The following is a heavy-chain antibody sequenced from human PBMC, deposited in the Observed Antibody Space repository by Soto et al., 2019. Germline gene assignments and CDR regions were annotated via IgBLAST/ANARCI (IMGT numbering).Heavy chain of an antibody. Sequence: GESLKISCEGSGYRFTSYWIGWVRQMPGKGLEWMGIIYPGDSDIRYSPSFQGQVTISADKSISTAYLQWSSLKASDSATYYCARTGDGGRGKYYYYYGMDVWGQGTTVTVSS. D-gene: IGHD3-10*01. J-gene: IGHJ6*02. V-gene: IGHV5-51*01. CDR1: GYRFTSYW. CDR3: ARTGDGGRGKYYYYYGMDV. CDR2: IYPGDSDI.